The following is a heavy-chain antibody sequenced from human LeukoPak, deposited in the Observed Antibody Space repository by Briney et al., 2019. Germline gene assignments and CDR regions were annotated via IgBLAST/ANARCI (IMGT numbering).Heavy chain of an antibody. Sequence: GGSLRLSCAASGFTFSSYEMNWVRQAPGKGLEWVSYISSSGSTIYYADSVKSRFTISRDNAKNSLYLQMNSLRPEDMAVYYCARDGGDIVVVTASYYYMDVWGKGTTVTVSS. CDR3: ARDGGDIVVVTASYYYMDV. D-gene: IGHD2-21*02. CDR1: GFTFSSYE. CDR2: ISSSGSTI. J-gene: IGHJ6*03. V-gene: IGHV3-48*03.